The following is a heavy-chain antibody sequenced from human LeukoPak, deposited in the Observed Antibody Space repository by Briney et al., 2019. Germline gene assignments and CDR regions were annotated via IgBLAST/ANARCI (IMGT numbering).Heavy chain of an antibody. CDR1: GFTFSSYA. J-gene: IGHJ4*02. V-gene: IGHV3-23*01. Sequence: PGGSLRLSCAASGFTFSSYAMSWVRQAPGKGLEWVSAISGSGGSTYYADSVKGRFTISRDNSKNTLYLQMNSLRAEDTAVYYCAKHYYDSSGSSLDYWGQGTLVTVSS. D-gene: IGHD3-22*01. CDR2: ISGSGGST. CDR3: AKHYYDSSGSSLDY.